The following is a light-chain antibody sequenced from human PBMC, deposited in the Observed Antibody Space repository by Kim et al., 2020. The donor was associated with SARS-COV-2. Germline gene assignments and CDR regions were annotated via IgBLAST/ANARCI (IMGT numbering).Light chain of an antibody. CDR2: RSS. J-gene: IGKJ2*01. CDR3: QQYNSYPYT. CDR1: QTINSW. Sequence: SAAGGDRVTITCRASQTINSWLAWYQQKPGKAPKLLISRSSSLESGVPSRFSGSASGTEFTLAISSLQPDDFATYYCQQYNSYPYTFGQGTKLEI. V-gene: IGKV1-5*03.